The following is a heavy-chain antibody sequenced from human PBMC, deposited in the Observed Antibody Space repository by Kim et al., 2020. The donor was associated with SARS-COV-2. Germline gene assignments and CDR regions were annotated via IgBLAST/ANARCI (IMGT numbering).Heavy chain of an antibody. D-gene: IGHD3-10*01. CDR3: WIWFGELRTSYYYYGMDV. Sequence: KGRFTISRANAKNSLYLQMNSLRAEDTAVYYCWIWFGELRTSYYYYGMDVWGQGTTVTVSS. J-gene: IGHJ6*02. V-gene: IGHV3-11*06.